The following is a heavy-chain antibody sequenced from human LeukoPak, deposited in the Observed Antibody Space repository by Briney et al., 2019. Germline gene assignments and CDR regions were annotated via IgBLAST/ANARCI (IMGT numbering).Heavy chain of an antibody. D-gene: IGHD3-22*01. CDR1: GFTFSDYY. Sequence: GGSLRLSCAASGFTFSDYYMSWIRQAPGKGLEWVSYIRRSGSTIYYAESVEGRFTISRDNANNSLYLQMNILRAEDTAVYYCARASEGYDSGGYYSYYYYMDVWGKGTTVTVSS. CDR3: ARASEGYDSGGYYSYYYYMDV. V-gene: IGHV3-11*01. J-gene: IGHJ6*03. CDR2: IRRSGSTI.